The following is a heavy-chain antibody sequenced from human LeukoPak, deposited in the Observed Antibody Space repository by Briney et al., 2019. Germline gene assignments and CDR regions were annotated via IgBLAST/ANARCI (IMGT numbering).Heavy chain of an antibody. D-gene: IGHD4-17*01. CDR1: GYTFTSYG. Sequence: GASVKVSCKASGYTFTSYGISWVRQAPGQGLEWMGRIIPILGIANYAQKFQGRVTITADKSTSTAYMELSSLRSEDTAVYYCARVTTVTSMLVGNWFDPWGQGTLVTVSS. J-gene: IGHJ5*02. CDR3: ARVTTVTSMLVGNWFDP. V-gene: IGHV1-69*04. CDR2: IIPILGIA.